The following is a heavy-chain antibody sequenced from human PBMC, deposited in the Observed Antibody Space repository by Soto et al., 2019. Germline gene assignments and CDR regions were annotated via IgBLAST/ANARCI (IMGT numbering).Heavy chain of an antibody. Sequence: QVQLQQWGAGLLKPSETLSLTCAVYGGSFSGYYWSWIRQPPGKGLEWIGEINHSGSTNYNPSLKSRVTISVDTSKNQFSLKLSSVTAADTAVYYCARGRDSSGYYPINYFDYWGQGTLVTVSS. CDR2: INHSGST. J-gene: IGHJ4*02. CDR1: GGSFSGYY. V-gene: IGHV4-34*01. CDR3: ARGRDSSGYYPINYFDY. D-gene: IGHD3-22*01.